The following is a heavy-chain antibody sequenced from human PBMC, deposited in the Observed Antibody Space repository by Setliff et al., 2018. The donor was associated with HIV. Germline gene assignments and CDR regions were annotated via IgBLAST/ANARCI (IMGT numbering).Heavy chain of an antibody. CDR2: VFYSGTT. J-gene: IGHJ5*02. CDR1: GGFINTNSYY. V-gene: IGHV4-39*02. D-gene: IGHD3-22*01. CDR3: ASRIYYYDSSRVLREEGFDP. Sequence: PSETLSLTCNVSGGFINTNSYYWGWIRQPPGKKVEWIGNVFYSGTTYYSPSLKSRVTISVDTAKNHFSLRLNSVTAADTAVYYCASRIYYYDSSRVLREEGFDPWGQGTLVTVSS.